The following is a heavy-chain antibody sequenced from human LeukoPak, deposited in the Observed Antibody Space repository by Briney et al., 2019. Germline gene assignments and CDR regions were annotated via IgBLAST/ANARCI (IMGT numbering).Heavy chain of an antibody. D-gene: IGHD3-16*01. CDR3: ARWGGPEDYYYYGMDV. J-gene: IGHJ6*02. Sequence: SETLSLTCTVSGASIRSGDYYWSWIRQPPGKGLEWIGYIYDSGSTYYNPSLKSRITISVDTSENRFSLKLSSVTAADTAVYYCARWGGPEDYYYYGMDVWGQGTTVTVSS. V-gene: IGHV4-30-4*02. CDR2: IYDSGST. CDR1: GASIRSGDYY.